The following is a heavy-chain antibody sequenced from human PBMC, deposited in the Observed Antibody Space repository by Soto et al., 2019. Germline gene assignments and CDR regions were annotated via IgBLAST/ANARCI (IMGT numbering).Heavy chain of an antibody. CDR1: GGSFSAYY. D-gene: IGHD3-22*01. V-gene: IGHV4-34*01. J-gene: IGHJ4*02. CDR3: ARGSVDTVESSGFYEY. CDR2: INHSGGP. Sequence: PSETLSLTCAVYGGSFSAYYWSWIRQPPGKGLEWIGEINHSGGPSYNPSLKSRVTISVDTSKSQFSLKLTSVTAADRAVYYCARGSVDTVESSGFYEYWGQGTSVTVSS.